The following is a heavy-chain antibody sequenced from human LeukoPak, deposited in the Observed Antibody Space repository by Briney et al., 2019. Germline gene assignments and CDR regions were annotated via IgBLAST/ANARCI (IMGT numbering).Heavy chain of an antibody. D-gene: IGHD2-2*01. CDR2: INNGGGT. CDR3: ASQMSGTSVSC. CDR1: GGAISSSSYY. V-gene: IGHV4-39*07. J-gene: IGHJ4*02. Sequence: PSETLSLTCTVSGGAISSSSYYWGWIRQPPGKGLEWIGSINNGGGTSYNPSLNSRVTISLDTSKNQFSLKLNSLTTTDTAVYYCASQMSGTSVSCWGQGTLVTVSS.